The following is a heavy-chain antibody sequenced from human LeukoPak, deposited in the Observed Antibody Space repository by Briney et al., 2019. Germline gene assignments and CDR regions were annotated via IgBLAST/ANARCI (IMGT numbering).Heavy chain of an antibody. D-gene: IGHD3-10*01. V-gene: IGHV4-39*01. CDR3: ARLGVRGGPGYMDV. Sequence: SETLSLTCTVSGGSISSSSYYWGWIRQPPGKGLEWIGSIYYSGSTYYNPSLKSRVTISVDTSKNQFSLKLSSVTAADTAVYYRARLGVRGGPGYMDVWGKGTTVTVSS. CDR2: IYYSGST. J-gene: IGHJ6*03. CDR1: GGSISSSSYY.